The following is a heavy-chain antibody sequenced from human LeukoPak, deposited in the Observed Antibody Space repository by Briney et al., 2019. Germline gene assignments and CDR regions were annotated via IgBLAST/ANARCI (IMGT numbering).Heavy chain of an antibody. Sequence: PGGSLRLSCAVSGFSVGTNYVRWVRQPPGKGLEWVSAIYSGGNTYYADSVKGRFTVSRDNSKNTVYLLMISLRAEDTAVYYCAREEADGYLNWGQGTLVTVSS. D-gene: IGHD5-18*01. CDR2: IYSGGNT. CDR3: AREEADGYLN. CDR1: GFSVGTNY. J-gene: IGHJ4*02. V-gene: IGHV3-53*01.